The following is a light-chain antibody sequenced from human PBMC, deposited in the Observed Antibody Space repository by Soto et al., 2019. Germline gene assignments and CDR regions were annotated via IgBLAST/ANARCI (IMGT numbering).Light chain of an antibody. J-gene: IGLJ1*01. Sequence: QSVLTQPRSVSGSPGQPVTISCTGTSSDVGGYNAVSWYQQHPGKAPNIMIYDVTKRPSGVPDRFSGSKSGNTASLTISGLQAEDEADYYCCSYAGSYIYVFGTGTKGTVL. CDR3: CSYAGSYIYV. CDR2: DVT. V-gene: IGLV2-11*01. CDR1: SSDVGGYNA.